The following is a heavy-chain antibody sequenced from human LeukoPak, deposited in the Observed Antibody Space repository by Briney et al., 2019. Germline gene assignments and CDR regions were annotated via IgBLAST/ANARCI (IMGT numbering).Heavy chain of an antibody. Sequence: ASVKVSCKASGNTFTDYYTHWVRQVPGQRLEWMGWISPKDGDTKYAQKFQGRVTMRRDTSISTAYMELSSLKSDDTALYYCATVVNWGQGTLVTVSS. V-gene: IGHV1-2*02. CDR2: ISPKDGDT. CDR3: ATVVN. CDR1: GNTFTDYY. J-gene: IGHJ4*02.